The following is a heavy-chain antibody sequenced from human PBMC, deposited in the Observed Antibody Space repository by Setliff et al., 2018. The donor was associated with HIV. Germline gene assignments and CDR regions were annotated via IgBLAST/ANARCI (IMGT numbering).Heavy chain of an antibody. D-gene: IGHD3-22*01. CDR2: IYYSGST. CDR1: GGSISSSSYY. Sequence: SETLSLTCSVSGGSISSSSYYGGWIRQPPGKGLEWIGSIYYSGSTYYDPSLNSRVTISVDASKNQFSLKLSSVTAADTAVYYCASLPPLYDSSGYYFDYWGQGTLVTVSS. CDR3: ASLPPLYDSSGYYFDY. J-gene: IGHJ4*02. V-gene: IGHV4-39*01.